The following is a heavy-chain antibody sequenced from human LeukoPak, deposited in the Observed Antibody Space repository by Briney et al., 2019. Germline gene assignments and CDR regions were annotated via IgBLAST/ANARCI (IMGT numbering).Heavy chain of an antibody. J-gene: IGHJ5*02. CDR3: ARDRLETYCSSTSCYKVAWFDP. D-gene: IGHD2-2*02. CDR2: INPSGGST. V-gene: IGHV1-46*01. CDR1: GGTFSSYA. Sequence: ASVKVSCKASGGTFSSYAISWVRQAPGQGLEWMGIINPSGGSTSYAQKFQGRVTMTRDTSTSTVYMELSSLRSEDTAVYYCARDRLETYCSSTSCYKVAWFDPWGQGTLVTVSS.